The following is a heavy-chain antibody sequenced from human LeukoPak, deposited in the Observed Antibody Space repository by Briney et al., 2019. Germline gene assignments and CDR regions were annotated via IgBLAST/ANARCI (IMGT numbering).Heavy chain of an antibody. D-gene: IGHD6-13*01. Sequence: ASVKVSCKASGYTFTTYDINWVRQASGQGLEWMGWMNPHSGNTGYAQKFQGRVTMTRNTSISTAYMELSSLRSDDTAVYYCARDTDRNSAAAEIFDFWGQGTLVTVSS. V-gene: IGHV1-8*01. CDR3: ARDTDRNSAAAEIFDF. CDR1: GYTFTTYD. J-gene: IGHJ4*02. CDR2: MNPHSGNT.